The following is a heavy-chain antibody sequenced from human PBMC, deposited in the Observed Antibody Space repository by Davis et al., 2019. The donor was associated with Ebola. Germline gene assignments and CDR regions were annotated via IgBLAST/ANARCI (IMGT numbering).Heavy chain of an antibody. D-gene: IGHD5-18*01. Sequence: PSETLTLTCTVSGGSISRYYWSWIRQPPGKGLEWIGYIYYSGSTDYNPSLKSPVTISVDTSKNQFSLKLSSVTAADTAVYYCAGRDTGMDYYYYYGMDVWGQGTTVTVSS. CDR2: IYYSGST. J-gene: IGHJ6*02. V-gene: IGHV4-59*08. CDR3: AGRDTGMDYYYYYGMDV. CDR1: GGSISRYY.